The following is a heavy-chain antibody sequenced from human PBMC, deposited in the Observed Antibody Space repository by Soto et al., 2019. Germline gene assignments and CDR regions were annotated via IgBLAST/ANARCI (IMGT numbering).Heavy chain of an antibody. CDR2: IKQDGSEK. CDR3: ARDRDWNYAGNFDY. CDR1: GFTFSTYW. D-gene: IGHD1-7*01. J-gene: IGHJ4*02. V-gene: IGHV3-7*03. Sequence: GGSLRLSCAASGFTFSTYWMTWVRHAPGKGLEWVANIKQDGSEKYYVDSVKGRFTISRDNAKNSLNLQMNSLRVEDTAVYYCARDRDWNYAGNFDYWGQGTLVTVSS.